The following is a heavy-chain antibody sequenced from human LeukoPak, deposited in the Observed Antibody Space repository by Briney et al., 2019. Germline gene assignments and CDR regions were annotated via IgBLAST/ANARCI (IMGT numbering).Heavy chain of an antibody. Sequence: TSETLSHTCTLSGGAITGYYWSWIRQPPGKGLEWIGYIYYSGSTNYNPSLKSRVTMSVDTSKKQFSLKLSSVTAADTAVYYCARGRPPHDYGTLFYYCGQGTLVTVSS. D-gene: IGHD4-17*01. CDR3: ARGRPPHDYGTLFYY. CDR2: IYYSGST. CDR1: GGAITGYY. V-gene: IGHV4-59*01. J-gene: IGHJ4*02.